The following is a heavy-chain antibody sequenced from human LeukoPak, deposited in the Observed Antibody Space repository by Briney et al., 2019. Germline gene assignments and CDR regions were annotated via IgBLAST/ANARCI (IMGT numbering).Heavy chain of an antibody. CDR3: ARETAIGYFDL. CDR2: INHSGST. D-gene: IGHD2-2*02. V-gene: IGHV4-34*01. J-gene: IGHJ2*01. CDR1: GGSFSGYY. Sequence: PSETLSLTCAVYGGSFSGYYWSWIRQPPGKGLEWIGEINHSGSTNYNPSLKSRVTTSVDTSKNQFSLKLSSVTAADTAVYYCARETAIGYFDLWGRGTLVTVSS.